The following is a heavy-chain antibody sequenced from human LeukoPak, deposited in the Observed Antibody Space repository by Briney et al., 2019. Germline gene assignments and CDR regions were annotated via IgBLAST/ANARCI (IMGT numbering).Heavy chain of an antibody. CDR1: AFPFSSYG. CDR2: IWHDGSNK. V-gene: IGHV3-33*01. J-gene: IGHJ4*02. CDR3: ASGVYSSGWYLDY. D-gene: IGHD6-19*01. Sequence: GGSLRLSCAASAFPFSSYGMHWVRQAPGKGLEWVAVIWHDGSNKYYADSVKGRFTISRDNSKNTLYLQMNSLRAEDTAIYYCASGVYSSGWYLDYWGQGTLVTVSS.